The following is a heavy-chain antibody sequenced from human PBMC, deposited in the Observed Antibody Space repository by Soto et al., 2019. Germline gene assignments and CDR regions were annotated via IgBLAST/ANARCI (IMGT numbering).Heavy chain of an antibody. Sequence: GASVKVSCKASGGTFSSYAISWVRQAPGQGLEWMGWINPNSGGTNYAQKFQGRVTMTRDTSISTAYMELSRLRSDDTAVYYCARENSGYGDTYNWFDPWGQGTLVTVSS. CDR2: INPNSGGT. D-gene: IGHD5-12*01. J-gene: IGHJ5*02. CDR1: GGTFSSYA. V-gene: IGHV1-2*02. CDR3: ARENSGYGDTYNWFDP.